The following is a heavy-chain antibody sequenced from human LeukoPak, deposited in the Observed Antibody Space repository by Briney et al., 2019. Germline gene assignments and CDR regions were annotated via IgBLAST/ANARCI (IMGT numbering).Heavy chain of an antibody. J-gene: IGHJ4*02. CDR1: GFTFSSYW. CDR3: ARVSKFIAAPRRPSFDY. Sequence: GGSLRLSCAASGFTFSSYWMSWVRQAPGKGLEWVANIKQDGSEKYYVDSVKGRFTISRDNAKNSLYLQMNSLRAEDTAVYYCARVSKFIAAPRRPSFDYGGQGPLVTVSS. V-gene: IGHV3-7*01. CDR2: IKQDGSEK. D-gene: IGHD5-12*01.